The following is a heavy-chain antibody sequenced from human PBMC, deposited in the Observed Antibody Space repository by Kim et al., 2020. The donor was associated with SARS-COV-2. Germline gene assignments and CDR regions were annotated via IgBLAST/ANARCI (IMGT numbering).Heavy chain of an antibody. J-gene: IGHJ4*02. D-gene: IGHD5-18*01. CDR3: TRRGDTATKTFDY. V-gene: IGHV3-73*01. Sequence: YAASVKGRFTISRDDSKNTAYLQMNSLKTEDTAVYYCTRRGDTATKTFDYWGQGTLVTVSS.